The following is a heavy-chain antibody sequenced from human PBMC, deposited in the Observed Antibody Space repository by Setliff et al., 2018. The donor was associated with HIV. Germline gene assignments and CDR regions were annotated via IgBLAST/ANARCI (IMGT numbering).Heavy chain of an antibody. D-gene: IGHD1-26*01. CDR2: IYYSGST. Sequence: PSETLSLTCTVSGGSIKSTSYYWGGIRQPPGKGLEWIGSIYYSGSTYYNPSLKSRVTISVDLSKKQVALKLSSVPAADTAIYYCSRRSRLGGSSNYFDSWGQGALVTVSS. CDR1: GGSIKSTSYY. J-gene: IGHJ4*02. CDR3: SRRSRLGGSSNYFDS. V-gene: IGHV4-39*06.